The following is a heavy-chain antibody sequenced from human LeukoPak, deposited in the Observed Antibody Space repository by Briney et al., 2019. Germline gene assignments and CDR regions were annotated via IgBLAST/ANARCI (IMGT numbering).Heavy chain of an antibody. CDR2: VYGNDDK. D-gene: IGHD3-16*01. CDR3: VHDIPGGEGFQH. CDR1: GSSLSTSGVG. V-gene: IGHV2-5*01. J-gene: IGHJ1*01. Sequence: SGPTLVNPTQTLTLTCTFSGSSLSTSGVGAAWNRQPPGKALEWLALVYGNDDKRYSPSLKSRLAIAKDTSKNQVVLTMTNVDPVDTATYFCVHDIPGGEGFQHWGQGTLVTVSS.